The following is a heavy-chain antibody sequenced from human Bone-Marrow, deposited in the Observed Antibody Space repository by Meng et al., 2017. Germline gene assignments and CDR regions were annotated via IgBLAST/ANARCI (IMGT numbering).Heavy chain of an antibody. D-gene: IGHD5-12*01. CDR2: IWYDGSNK. Sequence: GESLKISCAASGFTFSSYGMHWVRQAPGKGLEWVAVIWYDGSNKYYADSVKGRFTISRDNSKNTLYLQMNSLRAEDTAVYYCAREGWGVATEYLDLWGRGTLVTVSS. V-gene: IGHV3-33*01. CDR1: GFTFSSYG. J-gene: IGHJ2*01. CDR3: AREGWGVATEYLDL.